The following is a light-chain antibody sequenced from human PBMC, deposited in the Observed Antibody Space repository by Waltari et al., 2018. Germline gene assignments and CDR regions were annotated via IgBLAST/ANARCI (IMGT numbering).Light chain of an antibody. CDR1: GSNIGRNS. V-gene: IGLV1-47*01. J-gene: IGLJ1*01. Sequence: QSVLTQPPSASGAPGQTITISCSGGGSNIGRNSVYLYQQFPGRAPRLIIHKNDQRPSGVPDRFSGSKSGISGSLAISGLRSDDEADYYCAAWDETLNTFLFGTGTKVAAL. CDR2: KND. CDR3: AAWDETLNTFL.